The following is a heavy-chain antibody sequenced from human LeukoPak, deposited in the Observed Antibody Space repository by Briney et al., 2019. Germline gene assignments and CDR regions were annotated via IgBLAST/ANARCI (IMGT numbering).Heavy chain of an antibody. V-gene: IGHV3-30*04. CDR3: ARDADYDILTGYSPFDY. Sequence: GKSLRLSCAASGVTFSSYAMHWVRQAPGKGLEWVAVISYDGSNKYYADSVKGRFTISRDNSKNTLYLQMNSLRAEDTAIYYCARDADYDILTGYSPFDYWGQGTLVTVSS. D-gene: IGHD3-9*01. CDR2: ISYDGSNK. J-gene: IGHJ4*02. CDR1: GVTFSSYA.